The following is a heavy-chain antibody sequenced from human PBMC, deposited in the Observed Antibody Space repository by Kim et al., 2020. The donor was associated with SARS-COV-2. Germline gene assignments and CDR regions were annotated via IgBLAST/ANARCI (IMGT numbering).Heavy chain of an antibody. J-gene: IGHJ4*02. CDR2: ISYDGSNK. V-gene: IGHV3-30*18. D-gene: IGHD6-19*01. Sequence: GGSLRLSCAASGFTFSSYGMHWVRQAPGKGLEWVAVISYDGSNKYYADSVKGRFTISRDNSKNTLYLQMNSLRAEDTAVYYCAKDLDSSGWCFDYWGQGTLVTVSS. CDR3: AKDLDSSGWCFDY. CDR1: GFTFSSYG.